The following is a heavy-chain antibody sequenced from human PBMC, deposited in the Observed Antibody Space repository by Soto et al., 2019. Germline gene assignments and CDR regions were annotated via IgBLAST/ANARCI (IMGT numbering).Heavy chain of an antibody. J-gene: IGHJ4*02. D-gene: IGHD6-19*01. CDR2: ISYDGSNK. CDR1: GFTFSSYG. CDR3: AKEGGSSGWYATYYFDY. Sequence: ESGGGVVQPGRSLRLSCAASGFTFSSYGMHWVRQAPGKGLEWVAVISYDGSNKYYADSVKGRFTISRDNSKNTLYLQMNSLRAEDTAVYYCAKEGGSSGWYATYYFDYWGQGTLVTVSS. V-gene: IGHV3-30*18.